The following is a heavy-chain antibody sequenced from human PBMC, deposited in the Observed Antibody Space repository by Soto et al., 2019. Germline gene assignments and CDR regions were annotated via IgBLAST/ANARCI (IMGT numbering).Heavy chain of an antibody. D-gene: IGHD6-19*01. Sequence: QVQLVESGGGVVQPGRSLRLSCAASGFTFSNYGMHWVRQAPGKGLEWVAVIWYDGSNEYYADSVKGRFTISRDSSKNTLYLQMNSLRAEDTAIYYCARTHKSIAVGAFDIWGRGTMVTVSS. J-gene: IGHJ3*02. CDR2: IWYDGSNE. CDR1: GFTFSNYG. CDR3: ARTHKSIAVGAFDI. V-gene: IGHV3-33*01.